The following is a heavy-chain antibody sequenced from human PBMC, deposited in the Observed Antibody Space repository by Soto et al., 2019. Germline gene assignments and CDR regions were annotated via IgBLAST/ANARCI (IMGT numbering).Heavy chain of an antibody. J-gene: IGHJ4*02. CDR2: INPNSGGT. CDR3: ARGEGGPRWGSIDY. V-gene: IGHV1-2*04. CDR1: GYTFTGYY. Sequence: ASLKVSCKASGYTFTGYYMHWVRQAPGQRLEWMGWINPNSGGTNYAQKFQGWVTMTRDTSISTAYMELSRLRSDDTAVYYCARGEGGPRWGSIDYWGQGTLVTVS. D-gene: IGHD2-21*01.